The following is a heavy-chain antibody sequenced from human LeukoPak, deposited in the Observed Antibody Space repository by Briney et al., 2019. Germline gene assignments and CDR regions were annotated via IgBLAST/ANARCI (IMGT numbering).Heavy chain of an antibody. CDR2: VSGGGETR. CDR3: ARDASGHNLPFDY. CDR1: GFSFNLYE. Sequence: GGSLRHSCAASGFSFNLYEMNWVRQTPGKGLEWVSYVSGGGETRYYADSVKGRFTISRDNGKSVLYLQMNSLRAEDTAVYYCARDASGHNLPFDYWGQGTPVTVSS. D-gene: IGHD6-25*01. V-gene: IGHV3-48*03. J-gene: IGHJ4*02.